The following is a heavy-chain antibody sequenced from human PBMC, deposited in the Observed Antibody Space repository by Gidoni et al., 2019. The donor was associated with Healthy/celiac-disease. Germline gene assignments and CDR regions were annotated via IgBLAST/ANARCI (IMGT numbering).Heavy chain of an antibody. Sequence: QVQLVESGGGVVQPGRSLRLSCAASGFTFRSFGMHWVRQAPGKGLEWVAVIWYDGSNKYYADSVKGRFTISRDNSKNTLYLQMNSLRAEDTAVYYCARGLVPAAISPRKAPLDYYMDVWGKGTTVTVSS. V-gene: IGHV3-33*01. J-gene: IGHJ6*03. CDR3: ARGLVPAAISPRKAPLDYYMDV. CDR1: GFTFRSFG. CDR2: IWYDGSNK. D-gene: IGHD2-2*02.